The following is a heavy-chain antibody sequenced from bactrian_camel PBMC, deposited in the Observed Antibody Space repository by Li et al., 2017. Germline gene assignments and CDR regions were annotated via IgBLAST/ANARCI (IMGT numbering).Heavy chain of an antibody. V-gene: IGHV3S35*01. J-gene: IGHJ4*01. Sequence: VQLVESGGGLVQPGGFLRLSCAASGFTFSNNIMNWLRQAPGKRLEWVSHISSSGDRTHYSPSVKDRFTISRDNDKNMLYLQLNKVEIADTATYYCAVGITPPMGWASFTPPGPGTQVTVS. CDR2: ISSSGDRT. D-gene: IGHD1*01. CDR1: GFTFSNNI.